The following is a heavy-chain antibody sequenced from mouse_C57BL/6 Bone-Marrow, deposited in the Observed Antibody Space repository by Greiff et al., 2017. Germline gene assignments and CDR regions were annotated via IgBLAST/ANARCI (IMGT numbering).Heavy chain of an antibody. CDR3: ARYNYGGYFAMGY. Sequence: QVQLQQSGAELARPGASVKLSCKASGYTFTSYGISWVKPRTGPGLEWIGEIYPRSGNTYYNAKFKGKATLTADKSSSTAYMELRGLTSEDSAVYFCARYNYGGYFAMGYWGQGTSVPVSP. V-gene: IGHV1-81*01. J-gene: IGHJ4*01. D-gene: IGHD2-12*01. CDR2: IYPRSGNT. CDR1: GYTFTSYG.